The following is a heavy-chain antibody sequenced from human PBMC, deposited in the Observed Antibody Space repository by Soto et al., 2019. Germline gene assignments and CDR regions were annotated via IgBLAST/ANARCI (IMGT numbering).Heavy chain of an antibody. Sequence: ASETLSLTCSVSGDSISNLDYFWAWIRQPPGQALEYIGYIYKSATTYYNPSFESRVTISVDTSKSQFSLNVTSVTAADTAVYFCARGRYCLTGRCFPNWFDSWGQGARGTSPQ. J-gene: IGHJ5*01. D-gene: IGHD7-27*01. CDR3: ARGRYCLTGRCFPNWFDS. CDR1: GDSISNLDYF. CDR2: IYKSATT. V-gene: IGHV4-30-4*01.